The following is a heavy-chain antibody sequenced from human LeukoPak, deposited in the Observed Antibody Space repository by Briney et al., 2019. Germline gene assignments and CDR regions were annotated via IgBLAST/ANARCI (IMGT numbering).Heavy chain of an antibody. CDR1: GDSISSGTYD. V-gene: IGHV4-31*03. CDR3: ARDLATAYYYYFDV. J-gene: IGHJ6*03. Sequence: SETLSLTCTVSGDSISSGTYDWSWIRHFPGKGLEWIGYIYRSGRAYANPYLTSRVAMSVDTSKNQLSLNLTPVTAAHTAVYFCARDLATAYYYYFDVWGKGTAVTV. CDR2: IYRSGRA.